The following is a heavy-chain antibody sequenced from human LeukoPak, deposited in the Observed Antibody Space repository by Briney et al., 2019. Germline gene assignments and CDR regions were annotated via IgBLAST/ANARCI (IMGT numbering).Heavy chain of an antibody. J-gene: IGHJ4*02. CDR2: ISGSGGST. V-gene: IGHV3-23*01. D-gene: IGHD3-16*02. Sequence: GGSLRLSCAASGFTFSSYWMHWVRQAPGKGLEWVSAISGSGGSTYYADSVKGRFTISRDNSKNTLYLQMNSLRAEDTAVYYCANGNYDYVWGSYRSLHYFDYWGQGTLVTVSS. CDR3: ANGNYDYVWGSYRSLHYFDY. CDR1: GFTFSSYW.